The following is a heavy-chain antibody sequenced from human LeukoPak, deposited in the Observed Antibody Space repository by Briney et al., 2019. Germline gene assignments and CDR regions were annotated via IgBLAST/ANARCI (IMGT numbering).Heavy chain of an antibody. CDR1: GFTVSSNY. CDR3: TRGLNYYDSSGYYGY. V-gene: IGHV3-53*01. CDR2: IYSGGST. J-gene: IGHJ4*02. Sequence: PGGSLRLSCAASGFTVSSNYMSWVRQAPGKGLESVSIIYSGGSTYYADSVRGRFTISRDNSKNTLYLQMNSLRAEDTAVYYCTRGLNYYDSSGYYGYWGQGTLVTVSS. D-gene: IGHD3-22*01.